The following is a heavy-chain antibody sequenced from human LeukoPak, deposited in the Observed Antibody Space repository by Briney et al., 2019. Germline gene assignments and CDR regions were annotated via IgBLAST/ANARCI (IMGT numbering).Heavy chain of an antibody. Sequence: SETLSLTCTISGSSVSGGNYYWSWIRHPAGKGLEWIGSIYGTGNAYYNPSLKSRVTISVEISKNRFSLKLTSVTAADSAVYYCARDDGYCTGGICYSVYFDYWGQGTLVTVSS. D-gene: IGHD2-15*01. CDR1: GSSVSGGNYY. J-gene: IGHJ4*02. CDR3: ARDDGYCTGGICYSVYFDY. CDR2: IYGTGNA. V-gene: IGHV4-61*02.